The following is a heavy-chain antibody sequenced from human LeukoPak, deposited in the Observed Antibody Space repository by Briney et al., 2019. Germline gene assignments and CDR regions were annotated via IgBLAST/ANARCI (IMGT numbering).Heavy chain of an antibody. D-gene: IGHD2-21*02. V-gene: IGHV3-7*01. J-gene: IGHJ4*02. Sequence: GGSLRLSCAASGFTFSTYWMNWYRQAPGKGLEWVGNINQGASEINYVDSVRGRFTISRDNAKNSLHLQMNSLRAEDTAVYYCATDRDNSDWQKRFDSWGQGTLVTVSS. CDR1: GFTFSTYW. CDR3: ATDRDNSDWQKRFDS. CDR2: INQGASEI.